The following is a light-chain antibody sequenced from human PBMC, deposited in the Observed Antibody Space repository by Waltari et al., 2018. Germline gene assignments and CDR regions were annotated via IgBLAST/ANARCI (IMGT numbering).Light chain of an antibody. V-gene: IGKV3-15*01. CDR2: GAS. CDR3: HHYYIPPLT. Sequence: EIVMTQSPATLSVSPGERATLSCRASQSVSSNLAWYQQKPGQAPRLLIYGASTRATGIPARFSGSGSGTEFTLTISSLQSEDVAVYYCHHYYIPPLTFGQGTRLEIK. CDR1: QSVSSN. J-gene: IGKJ5*01.